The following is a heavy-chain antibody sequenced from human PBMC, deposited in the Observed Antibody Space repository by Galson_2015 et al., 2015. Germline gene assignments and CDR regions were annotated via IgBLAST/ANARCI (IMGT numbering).Heavy chain of an antibody. CDR1: GFTFSSYR. J-gene: IGHJ5*02. Sequence: SLRLSCAASGFTFSSYRMNWVRQAPGKGLEWVSYISSSSSTIYYADSVKGRFTISRDNAKNSLYLQMNSLRDEDTAVYYCARERAHPLVAAGENWFDPWGQGTLVTVSS. CDR2: ISSSSSTI. V-gene: IGHV3-48*02. D-gene: IGHD6-13*01. CDR3: ARERAHPLVAAGENWFDP.